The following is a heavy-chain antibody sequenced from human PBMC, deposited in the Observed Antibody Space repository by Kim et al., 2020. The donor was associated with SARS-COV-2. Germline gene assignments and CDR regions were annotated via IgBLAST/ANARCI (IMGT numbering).Heavy chain of an antibody. Sequence: SETLSLTCTVSGGSISSGGYYWSWIRQHPGKGLEWIGYIYYSGSTYYNPSLKSRVTISVDTSKNQFSLKXXXVTAADTAVYYCAXXQGLITMIVVVVGAXXYWGQGXLVTVSS. J-gene: IGHJ4*02. CDR2: IYYSGST. V-gene: IGHV4-31*03. CDR1: GGSISSGGYY. CDR3: AXXQGLITMIVVVVGAXXY. D-gene: IGHD3-22*01.